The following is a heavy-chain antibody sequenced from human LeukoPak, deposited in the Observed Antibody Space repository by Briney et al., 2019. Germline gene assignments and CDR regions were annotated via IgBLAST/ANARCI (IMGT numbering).Heavy chain of an antibody. CDR1: GFTFSTYW. Sequence: TGGSLRLSCAASGFTFSTYWMNWVRQAPGKGLEWVANINQDGTVKYYVDSVKGRFTISRDNAKNSLYLQMNSLRDEDTAVYYCARVAVAGVWDYWGQGTLVTVSS. CDR3: ARVAVAGVWDY. CDR2: INQDGTVK. D-gene: IGHD6-19*01. J-gene: IGHJ4*02. V-gene: IGHV3-7*01.